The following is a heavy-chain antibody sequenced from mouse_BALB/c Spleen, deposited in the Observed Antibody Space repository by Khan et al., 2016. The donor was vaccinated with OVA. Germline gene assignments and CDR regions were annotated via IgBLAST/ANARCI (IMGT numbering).Heavy chain of an antibody. CDR2: IWGDGST. J-gene: IGHJ3*01. CDR3: ARELRLGGFAY. V-gene: IGHV2-6-7*01. Sequence: QVQLKESGPGLVAPSQSLSITCTVSGFSLTGFGINWVRQPPGKGLEWLGMIWGDGSTDYNSARKSRLSISKDNSKSQVFLKMNSLQTDDTARYYCARELRLGGFAYWGQGTLVTVSA. CDR1: GFSLTGFG. D-gene: IGHD1-2*01.